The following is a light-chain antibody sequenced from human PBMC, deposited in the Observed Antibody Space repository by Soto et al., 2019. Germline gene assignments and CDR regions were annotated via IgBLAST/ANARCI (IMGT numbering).Light chain of an antibody. CDR2: LGS. V-gene: IGKV2-28*01. CDR1: QSLLHSNGYNY. CDR3: MQALQTPPHT. Sequence: DIVMTQSPLSLPVTPGEPASISCRSSQSLLHSNGYNYLDWYLQKPGQSPQLLIYLGSNRASGVPDRFSGSGSGTDFTLKISRVEAEDVGVYYCMQALQTPPHTFGQGIKLEIK. J-gene: IGKJ2*01.